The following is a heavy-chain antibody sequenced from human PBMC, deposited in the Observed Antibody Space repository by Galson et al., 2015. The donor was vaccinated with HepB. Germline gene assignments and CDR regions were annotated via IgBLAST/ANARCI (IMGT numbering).Heavy chain of an antibody. CDR1: GFTFTSYG. CDR2: ISRGGDTT. V-gene: IGHV3-23*01. Sequence: SLRLSCAACGFTFTSYGMRWVRQAPGKGLECVGAISRGGDTTDYADSVKGRFTVSRDSSTNTLYLKMNGLRADDTAIYYCVRGTTAPDYWGQGTLVTVSS. J-gene: IGHJ4*02. D-gene: IGHD2/OR15-2a*01. CDR3: VRGTTAPDY.